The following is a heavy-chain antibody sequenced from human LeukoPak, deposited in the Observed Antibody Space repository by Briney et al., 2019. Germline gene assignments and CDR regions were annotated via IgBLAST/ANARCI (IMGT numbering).Heavy chain of an antibody. J-gene: IGHJ4*02. CDR1: GGSFSAYY. D-gene: IGHD3-22*01. V-gene: IGHV4-34*01. CDR2: INHSGST. Sequence: PSETLSLTCAIYGGSFSAYYWTSIRQSPGKGLEWIGEINHSGSTNYNPSLKSRVTISVDTSKTQFSLKLNSVTAADTAVYYCARSRSGYSDLDYWGQGTLVTVSS. CDR3: ARSRSGYSDLDY.